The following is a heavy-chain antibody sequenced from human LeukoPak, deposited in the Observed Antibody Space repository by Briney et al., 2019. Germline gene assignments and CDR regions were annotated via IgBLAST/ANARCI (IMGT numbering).Heavy chain of an antibody. Sequence: PGGSLRLSCAASGLIFSDYWMSWVRQAPGKGLEWVANIKQDGSEQYYVDSVKGRFIISRDNAKNSVYLQMNSLRAEDTAVYYCARGVGGADYWGQGTLVTVSS. V-gene: IGHV3-7*01. CDR1: GLIFSDYW. J-gene: IGHJ4*02. D-gene: IGHD2-21*01. CDR3: ARGVGGADY. CDR2: IKQDGSEQ.